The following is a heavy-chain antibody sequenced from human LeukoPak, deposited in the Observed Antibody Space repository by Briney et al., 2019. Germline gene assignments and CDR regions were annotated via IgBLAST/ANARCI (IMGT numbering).Heavy chain of an antibody. Sequence: GGSLRLSCAASGYPFSTYDMHWVRQAPDKGLQWVAVISSDGYRTDYPDSVRGRFTISRDNFKNTVDLQMISVTAEDTAMYFCAKGLGTGSVLARPLHYWGQGTLVTVSS. CDR2: ISSDGYRT. CDR3: AKGLGTGSVLARPLHY. D-gene: IGHD3-10*01. CDR1: GYPFSTYD. J-gene: IGHJ4*02. V-gene: IGHV3-30*18.